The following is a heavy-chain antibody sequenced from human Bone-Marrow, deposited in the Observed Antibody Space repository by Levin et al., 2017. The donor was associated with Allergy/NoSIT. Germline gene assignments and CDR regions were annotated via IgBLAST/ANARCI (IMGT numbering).Heavy chain of an antibody. V-gene: IGHV3-23*01. Sequence: PGGSLRLSCAASGFIFSAYEISWVRQSPGKGPEWVAAISGSGHVTYYKDSVRGRFTIARDNSKNMLYLQMNSLRDEDSAVYFCAKERGVTGTKDDAFDIWGQGTVVTVS. D-gene: IGHD2-21*02. CDR1: GFIFSAYE. J-gene: IGHJ3*02. CDR2: ISGSGHVT. CDR3: AKERGVTGTKDDAFDI.